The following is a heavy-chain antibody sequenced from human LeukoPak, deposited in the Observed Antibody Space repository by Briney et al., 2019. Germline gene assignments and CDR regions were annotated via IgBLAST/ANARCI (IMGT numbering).Heavy chain of an antibody. D-gene: IGHD1-26*01. CDR2: IYYSGST. CDR1: GGSISSSSYY. Sequence: SETLSLTCTVSGGSISSSSYYWGWIRQPPGKGLEWIGSIYYSGSTYYNPSLKSRVTISVDTSKNQFSLKLSSVTAADTAVYYCARGRVVGASTPYFDYWGQGTLVTVSS. CDR3: ARGRVVGASTPYFDY. V-gene: IGHV4-39*07. J-gene: IGHJ4*02.